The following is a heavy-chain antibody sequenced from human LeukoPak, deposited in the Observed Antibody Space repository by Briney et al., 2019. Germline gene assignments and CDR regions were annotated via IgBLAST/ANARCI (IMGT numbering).Heavy chain of an antibody. V-gene: IGHV1-2*02. CDR2: SNPNSGGT. CDR1: GYTFTGYY. CDR3: ASDLNDFWSGSSGLVDP. D-gene: IGHD3-3*01. J-gene: IGHJ5*02. Sequence: ASVKVSCKASGYTFTGYYMHWVRQAPGQGLEWMGWSNPNSGGTNYAQNFQGRVTMTGDTSITTAYMELRRLRSDDTAVYYCASDLNDFWSGSSGLVDPWGQGTLVTVSS.